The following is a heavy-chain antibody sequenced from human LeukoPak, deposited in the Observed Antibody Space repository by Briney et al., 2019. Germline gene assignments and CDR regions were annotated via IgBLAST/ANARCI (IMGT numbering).Heavy chain of an antibody. CDR2: ISTIRSNK. V-gene: IGHV3-21*01. Sequence: PGGSLRLSCAASGFTFSSNGMTWVRQAPGKGLEWVSTISTIRSNKYYADSVKGRFTISRDNAKNSLYLQMNSLRAEDTPVYFCARSGYSSTWYLQNFELDYWGQGTLVTVSS. CDR1: GFTFSSNG. J-gene: IGHJ4*02. CDR3: ARSGYSSTWYLQNFELDY. D-gene: IGHD2-2*01.